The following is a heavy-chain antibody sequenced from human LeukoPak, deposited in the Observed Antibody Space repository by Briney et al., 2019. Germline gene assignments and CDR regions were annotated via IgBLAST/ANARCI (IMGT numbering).Heavy chain of an antibody. CDR2: IVGSGGGT. CDR1: GFSFSSYA. J-gene: IGHJ4*02. CDR3: AKEHMAAAVYYFDY. D-gene: IGHD6-13*01. V-gene: IGHV3-23*01. Sequence: GGSLRLSCPASGFSFSSYAMTWVRQAPGKGLEWVSGIVGSGGGTYYADSVKGRFTISRDNSKNTLYLQMSSLRAEDTAVYYCAKEHMAAAVYYFDYWGQGTLVTVSS.